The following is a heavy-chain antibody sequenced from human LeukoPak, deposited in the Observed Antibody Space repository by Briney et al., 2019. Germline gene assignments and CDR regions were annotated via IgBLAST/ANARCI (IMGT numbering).Heavy chain of an antibody. CDR1: GGTFSSYA. CDR2: IIPIFGTA. D-gene: IGHD4-11*01. CDR3: ARDLLDDYSNYYNWFDP. V-gene: IGHV1-69*05. Sequence: AASVKVSCKASGGTFSSYAISWVRQAPGQGLEWMGGIIPIFGTANCAQKFQGRVTITTDESTSTAYMELSSLRSEDTAVYYCARDLLDDYSNYYNWFDPWGQGTLVTVSS. J-gene: IGHJ5*02.